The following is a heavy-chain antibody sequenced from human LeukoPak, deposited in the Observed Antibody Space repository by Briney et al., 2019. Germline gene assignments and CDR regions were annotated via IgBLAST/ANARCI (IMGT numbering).Heavy chain of an antibody. V-gene: IGHV1-2*02. CDR2: VNPNSGDT. CDR3: ASDDSSGLPDY. CDR1: GYTFTGYY. J-gene: IGHJ4*02. D-gene: IGHD3-22*01. Sequence: ASVKVSCKASGYTFTGYYLHWVRQAPGQGLEWMGCVNPNSGDTNYAQKFQGSVTMTRDTSISTVYMELSRLRSDDTAVYYCASDDSSGLPDYWGQGTLVTVSS.